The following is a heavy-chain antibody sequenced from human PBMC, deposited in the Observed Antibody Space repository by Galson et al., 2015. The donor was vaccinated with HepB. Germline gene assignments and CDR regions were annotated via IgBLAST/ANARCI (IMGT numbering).Heavy chain of an antibody. J-gene: IGHJ4*02. CDR2: IYSSTGTT. CDR1: GASISHYY. D-gene: IGHD4-17*01. CDR3: ARGTTVTAFDY. V-gene: IGHV4-4*07. Sequence: TLSLTCTVSGASISHYYWSWIRQPAGKGLEWIGRIYSSTGTTNYNPSLKSRVTISVDTSKNQFSLKLSSVTAADTAVYYCARGTTVTAFDYWGQGTLVTVSS.